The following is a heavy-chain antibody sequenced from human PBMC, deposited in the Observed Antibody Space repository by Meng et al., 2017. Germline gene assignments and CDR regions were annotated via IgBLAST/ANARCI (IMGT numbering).Heavy chain of an antibody. J-gene: IGHJ6*02. D-gene: IGHD1-26*01. Sequence: GGSLRLSCAASGFTFSNAWMSWVRQAPGKGLEWVGRIKSKTDGGTTDYAAPVKGRFTISRDNSKNTLYLQMNSLRAEDTAVYYCAKDERGLWELLPYYYYGMDVWGQGTTVTVSS. CDR3: AKDERGLWELLPYYYYGMDV. V-gene: IGHV3-15*01. CDR1: GFTFSNAW. CDR2: IKSKTDGGTT.